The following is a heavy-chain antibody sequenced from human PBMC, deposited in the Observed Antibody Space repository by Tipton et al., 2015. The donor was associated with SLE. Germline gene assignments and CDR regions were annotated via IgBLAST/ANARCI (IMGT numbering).Heavy chain of an antibody. CDR1: GGSIRSAGYS. CDR3: ARGRSYDSSGYYFYYYYYMDV. CDR2: IYYSGST. V-gene: IGHV4-61*08. Sequence: LSLTCTVSGGSIRSAGYSWSWIRQPPGKGLEWIGYIYYSGSTNYNPSLKSRVTISVDTSKNQFSLKLSSVTAADTAVYYCARGRSYDSSGYYFYYYYYMDVWGKGTTVTVSS. D-gene: IGHD3-22*01. J-gene: IGHJ6*03.